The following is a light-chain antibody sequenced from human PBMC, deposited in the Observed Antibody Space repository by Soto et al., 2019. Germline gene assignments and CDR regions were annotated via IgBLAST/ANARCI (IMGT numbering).Light chain of an antibody. Sequence: QSALSQPPSASGSPGQSVTISCTGTSSDVGGYNEVSWYQQHPGKAPKLMIYEVTKRPSGVPDRFSGSKSGNTASLTVSGLQAEDEADYYCSSYAGTAYVFGTGTKVTVL. CDR1: SSDVGGYNE. J-gene: IGLJ1*01. V-gene: IGLV2-8*01. CDR2: EVT. CDR3: SSYAGTAYV.